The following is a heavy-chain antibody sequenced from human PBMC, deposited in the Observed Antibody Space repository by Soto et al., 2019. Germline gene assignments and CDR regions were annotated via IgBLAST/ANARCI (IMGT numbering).Heavy chain of an antibody. CDR2: INHSGST. CDR3: AKDKIRDLFSF. J-gene: IGHJ4*02. Sequence: PSETLSLTCAVYGGSFSGYYWTWIRQPPGTGLEWIGEINHSGSTNYNPSLKSRVTISVDTSKNQFSLKLTSVTAADTAVYYCAKDKIRDLFSFRGRGTLVTVSA. CDR1: GGSFSGYY. V-gene: IGHV4-34*01. D-gene: IGHD3-9*01.